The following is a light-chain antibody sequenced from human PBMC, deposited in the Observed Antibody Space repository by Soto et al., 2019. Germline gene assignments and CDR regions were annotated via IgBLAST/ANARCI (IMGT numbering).Light chain of an antibody. CDR3: QAWDATTAA. Sequence: SYELTQPPSVSVYPGQTASITCSGDKLGDKYASWYQQKPGQSPVMVIYQDTKRPSGIPERFSGSKSGNTATLTISGTQAMDEADYYCQAWDATTAAFGGGTKVAVL. CDR1: KLGDKY. CDR2: QDT. V-gene: IGLV3-1*01. J-gene: IGLJ2*01.